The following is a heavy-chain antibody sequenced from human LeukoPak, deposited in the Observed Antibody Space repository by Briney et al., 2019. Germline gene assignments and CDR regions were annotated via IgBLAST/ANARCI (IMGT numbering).Heavy chain of an antibody. CDR1: GYSFTSYW. V-gene: IGHV5-51*01. CDR2: IYPGDSDT. Sequence: GESLKISCKGSGYSFTSYWIGWVRQMPGKGLQWMGIIYPGDSDTRYSPSFQGQVTISADKSISTAYLQWSSLKASDTAMYYCARQMGAIFGERYYSYGMDVWGQGTTVTVSS. D-gene: IGHD3-3*01. J-gene: IGHJ6*02. CDR3: ARQMGAIFGERYYSYGMDV.